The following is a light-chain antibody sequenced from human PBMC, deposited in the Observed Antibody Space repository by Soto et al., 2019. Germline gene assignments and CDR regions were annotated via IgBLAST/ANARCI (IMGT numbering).Light chain of an antibody. CDR3: QQSYGTPLFT. Sequence: DIQTPQSPSSLSASVGDRATITCRASQNISNYLNGYQQKPGKAPNLLIYAASSLRSGVPPRFSGRGSGTDFTLSISSLPPEDFATYYCQQSYGTPLFTFGRGTKVDIE. V-gene: IGKV1-39*01. CDR2: AAS. J-gene: IGKJ3*01. CDR1: QNISNY.